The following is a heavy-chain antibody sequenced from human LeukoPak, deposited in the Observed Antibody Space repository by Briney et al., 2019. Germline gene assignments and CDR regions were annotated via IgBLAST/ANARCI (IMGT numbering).Heavy chain of an antibody. V-gene: IGHV1/OR15-3*02. CDR3: ARGCPATNIAARGGWWFDP. J-gene: IGHJ5*02. D-gene: IGHD6-6*01. Sequence: ASVKVSCKASGYTFTGYYMHWVRQAPGQRLEWMGWINAGNGNTKYSQKFQGRVTITRDTSASTAYMELSSLRSEDTAVYYCARGCPATNIAARGGWWFDPWGQGTLVTVSS. CDR1: GYTFTGYY. CDR2: INAGNGNT.